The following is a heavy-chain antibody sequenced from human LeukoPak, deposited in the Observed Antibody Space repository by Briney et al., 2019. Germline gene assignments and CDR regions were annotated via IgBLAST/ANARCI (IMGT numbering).Heavy chain of an antibody. V-gene: IGHV1-2*02. Sequence: ASVKVSCKASGYTFTGYYMHWVRQAPGQGLEWMGWINPNSDGTNYAQKFQGRVTMTRDTSISTAYMELSRLRSDDTAVYYCARVESPLVGAIARMTPTDDYWGQGTLVTVSS. CDR3: ARVESPLVGAIARMTPTDDY. J-gene: IGHJ4*02. CDR1: GYTFTGYY. D-gene: IGHD1-26*01. CDR2: INPNSDGT.